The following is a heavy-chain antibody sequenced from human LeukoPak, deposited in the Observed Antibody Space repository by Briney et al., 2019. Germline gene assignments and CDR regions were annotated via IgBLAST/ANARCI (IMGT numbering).Heavy chain of an antibody. CDR2: ISGSGGST. D-gene: IGHD2-15*01. J-gene: IGHJ4*02. Sequence: PGGSLRLSCAASGFTFSSYAMSWVRQAPGKGLEWVSAISGSGGSTYYADSVKGRFTISRDNSKNTLYLQMNSLRAEDTAVYYCAKGSSVVAAFPTLGDYWGQGTLVTVSS. CDR3: AKGSSVVAAFPTLGDY. CDR1: GFTFSSYA. V-gene: IGHV3-23*01.